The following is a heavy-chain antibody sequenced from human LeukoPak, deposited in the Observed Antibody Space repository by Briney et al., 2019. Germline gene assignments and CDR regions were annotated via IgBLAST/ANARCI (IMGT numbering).Heavy chain of an antibody. J-gene: IGHJ4*02. CDR2: ISGSGGST. CDR3: AKALQHIVVVTASPFDY. D-gene: IGHD2-21*02. Sequence: GGSLRLSCAASGFTFSSYAMSWVRQAPGKGLEWVSAISGSGGSTYYADSVKGRFPISRDNSKNTLYLQMNSLRAEDTAVYYCAKALQHIVVVTASPFDYWGQGTLVTVSS. CDR1: GFTFSSYA. V-gene: IGHV3-23*01.